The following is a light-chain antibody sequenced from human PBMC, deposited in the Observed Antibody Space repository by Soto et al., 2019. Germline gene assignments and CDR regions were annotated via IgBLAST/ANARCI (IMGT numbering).Light chain of an antibody. V-gene: IGLV1-44*01. CDR1: SSNIGSNT. Sequence: QSVLTQPPSESGTPGQRVTISCSGSSSNIGSNTVNWYQQLPGTAPKHLIFSNNQRPSGVPDRFSGSKSGTSASPAISGLQPEDEADYYCAAWDDSLSWVFGGGTKLTVL. J-gene: IGLJ3*02. CDR2: SNN. CDR3: AAWDDSLSWV.